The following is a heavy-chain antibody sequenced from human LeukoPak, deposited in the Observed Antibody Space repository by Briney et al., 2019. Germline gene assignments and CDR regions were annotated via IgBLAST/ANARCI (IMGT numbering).Heavy chain of an antibody. CDR1: GFTFSDYY. D-gene: IGHD3-3*01. CDR3: ARRYFWSGYYTDYYYYYMDV. Sequence: GGSPRLSCAASGFTFSDYYMSWIRQAPGKGLEWVSYISSSGSTIYYADSVKGRFTISRDNAKNSLYLQMNSLRAEDTAVYYCARRYFWSGYYTDYYYYYMDVWGKGTTVTVSS. J-gene: IGHJ6*03. CDR2: ISSSGSTI. V-gene: IGHV3-11*01.